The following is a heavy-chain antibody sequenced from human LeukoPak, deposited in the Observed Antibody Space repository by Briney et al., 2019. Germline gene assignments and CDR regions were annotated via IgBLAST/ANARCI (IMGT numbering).Heavy chain of an antibody. V-gene: IGHV4-61*02. Sequence: SETLSLTCTVSGGSISSGSYYWSWIRQPAGKGLEWIGRIYTSGSTNYNPSLKSRVTISVDTSKNQFSLKLSSVTAADTAVYYCAREIAARPDYWGQGTLATVSS. CDR2: IYTSGST. D-gene: IGHD6-6*01. CDR3: AREIAARPDY. J-gene: IGHJ4*02. CDR1: GGSISSGSYY.